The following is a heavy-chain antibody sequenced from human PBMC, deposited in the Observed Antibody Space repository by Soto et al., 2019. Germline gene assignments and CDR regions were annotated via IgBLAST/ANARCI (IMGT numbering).Heavy chain of an antibody. V-gene: IGHV1-46*03. D-gene: IGHD4-17*01. Sequence: ASVKVSCKASVYTFTSYYMHWVRQAPGQGLEWMGIINPSGGSTSYAQKFQGRVTMTRDTSTSTVYMELSSLRSEDTAVYYCATFTVTTRGYYYYGMDVWGQGTTVTVSS. CDR1: VYTFTSYY. J-gene: IGHJ6*02. CDR3: ATFTVTTRGYYYYGMDV. CDR2: INPSGGST.